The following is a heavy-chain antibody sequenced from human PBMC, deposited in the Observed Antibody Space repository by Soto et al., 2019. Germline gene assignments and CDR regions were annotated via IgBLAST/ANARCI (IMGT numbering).Heavy chain of an antibody. CDR2: IIPIFGTA. CDR1: GGTFSSYA. J-gene: IGHJ6*02. Sequence: ASVKVSCKASGGTFSSYAISWVRQAPGQGLEWMGGIIPIFGTANYAQKFQGKVTITEDESTSTAYMELSSLRSEDTAVYYCASSRSNIPNYYYYGMDVWGQGTTVTVSS. V-gene: IGHV1-69*13. CDR3: ASSRSNIPNYYYYGMDV. D-gene: IGHD4-4*01.